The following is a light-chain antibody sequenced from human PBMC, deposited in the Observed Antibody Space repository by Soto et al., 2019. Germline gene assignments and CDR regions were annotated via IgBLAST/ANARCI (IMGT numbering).Light chain of an antibody. J-gene: IGKJ4*01. CDR1: QSVSSDY. CDR3: QQYGSSPRLT. CDR2: AAS. V-gene: IGKV3-20*01. Sequence: EIVLTQSPVTLSLSPGERATLSCRASQSVSSDYLAWYQQKPGQAPRLLIYAASSRATGIPDRFSGSGSGTHFTLTITRLEPEDFAIYYCQQYGSSPRLTFGGGTKVDIK.